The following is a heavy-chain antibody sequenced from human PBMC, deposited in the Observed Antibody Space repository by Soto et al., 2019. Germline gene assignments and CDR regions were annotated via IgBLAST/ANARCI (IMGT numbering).Heavy chain of an antibody. V-gene: IGHV4-31*03. CDR3: ARLIPRTGNWFDP. CDR2: IYHSGTT. CDR1: GGSISSGGYY. D-gene: IGHD3-16*01. Sequence: PSETLSLTCTVSGGSISSGGYYWSWIRQHPGKGLEWIGYIYHSGTTYYNPSLKSRVTISVDTSKNQFSLKLTSVTATDTAIYFCARLIPRTGNWFDPWGQATLVTVSS. J-gene: IGHJ5*02.